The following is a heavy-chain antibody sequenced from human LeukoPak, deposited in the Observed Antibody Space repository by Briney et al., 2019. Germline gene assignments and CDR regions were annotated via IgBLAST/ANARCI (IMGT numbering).Heavy chain of an antibody. CDR1: GCSFISYW. V-gene: IGHV5-51*01. J-gene: IGHJ4*02. CDR3: ARGSYYYDRSVHFDY. D-gene: IGHD3-22*01. Sequence: GESLQISCEGAGCSFISYWIGWVRPLPGRGLEWMGIIYPGDSDTRYSPSFQGQVTISADNSISTAYLQWSSLKASDTAMYYCARGSYYYDRSVHFDYWGQGTLVTVSS. CDR2: IYPGDSDT.